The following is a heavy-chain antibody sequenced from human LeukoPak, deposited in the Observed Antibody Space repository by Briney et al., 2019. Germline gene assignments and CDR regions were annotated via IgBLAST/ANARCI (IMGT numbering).Heavy chain of an antibody. CDR3: ARVGGDTAMDNWYFDL. CDR2: IYYGGTT. Sequence: PGGSLRLSCAASGFTIPYNFMSWVRQAPGKGPEWISVIYYGGTTYYADSVRGRFTISRDNSKNTLHLEMNSLRVEDTAVYYCARVGGDTAMDNWYFDLWGRGTLVTVS. D-gene: IGHD5-18*01. CDR1: GFTIPYNF. V-gene: IGHV3-53*01. J-gene: IGHJ2*01.